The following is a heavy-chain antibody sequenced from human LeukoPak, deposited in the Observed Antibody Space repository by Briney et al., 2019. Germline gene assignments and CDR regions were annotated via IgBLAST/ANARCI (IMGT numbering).Heavy chain of an antibody. D-gene: IGHD3-22*01. V-gene: IGHV4-38-2*01. CDR1: GYSISSGYY. CDR3: VRSGDYIREGFDY. CDR2: IDRSGNK. J-gene: IGHJ4*02. Sequence: PSETLSLTCAVSGYSISSGYYWGWIRQSPGKGLKWIGSIDRSGNKYYHPSLRSRVTLSVDTSNNQFPLQLSSVTAADRARYYCVRSGDYIREGFDYWGQGTLVTVSS.